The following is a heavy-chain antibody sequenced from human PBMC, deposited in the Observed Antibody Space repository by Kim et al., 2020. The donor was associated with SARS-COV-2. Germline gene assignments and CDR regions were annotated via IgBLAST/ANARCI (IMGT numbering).Heavy chain of an antibody. V-gene: IGHV4-31*03. Sequence: SETLSLTCTVSGGSISSGDYYWSWIRQHPGKGLEWIGYIYYSGSTYYNPSLKSRVTISVDTSKNQFSLKLSSVTAADTAVYYCARDTLKNPVPLGYYYYYGMDVWGQGTTVTVYS. J-gene: IGHJ6*02. CDR1: GGSISSGDYY. CDR3: ARDTLKNPVPLGYYYYYGMDV. CDR2: IYYSGST.